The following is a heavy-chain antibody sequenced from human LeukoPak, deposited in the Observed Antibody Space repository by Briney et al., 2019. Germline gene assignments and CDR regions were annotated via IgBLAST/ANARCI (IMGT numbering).Heavy chain of an antibody. CDR2: INWNGGST. CDR3: ARDHHSSSWYYYYYMDV. CDR1: GFTFDDYG. D-gene: IGHD6-13*01. V-gene: IGHV3-20*04. J-gene: IGHJ6*03. Sequence: PGGSLRLPCAASGFTFDDYGMSWVRPAPGKGLEWVSGINWNGGSTGYADSVKGRFTISRDNAKNSLYLQMNSLRAEDTALYYSARDHHSSSWYYYYYMDVWGKGTTVTVSS.